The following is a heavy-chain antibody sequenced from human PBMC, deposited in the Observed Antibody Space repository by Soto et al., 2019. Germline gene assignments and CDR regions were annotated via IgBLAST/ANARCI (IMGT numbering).Heavy chain of an antibody. Sequence: GGSLRLSCAASGFTFSSYAMHWVRQAPGKGLEWVAVISYDGSNKYYADSVKGRFTISRDNSKNTLYLQMNSLRAEDTAVYYCARGPKWELYFDYWGQGTLVTVSS. D-gene: IGHD1-26*01. CDR2: ISYDGSNK. CDR3: ARGPKWELYFDY. V-gene: IGHV3-30-3*01. CDR1: GFTFSSYA. J-gene: IGHJ4*02.